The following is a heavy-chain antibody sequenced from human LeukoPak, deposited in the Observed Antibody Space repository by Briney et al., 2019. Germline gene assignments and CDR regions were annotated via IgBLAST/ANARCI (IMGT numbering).Heavy chain of an antibody. Sequence: GGSLRLSCAASGFTFSSYAMHWVRQAPGKGLEWVAVISYDGSNKYYADSVKGRFTISRDNSKNTLYLQMNSLRAEDTAVYYCAKQLRNRGRTNGVWGDYFDYWGQGTLVTVSS. CDR2: ISYDGSNK. J-gene: IGHJ4*02. CDR1: GFTFSSYA. CDR3: AKQLRNRGRTNGVWGDYFDY. D-gene: IGHD2-8*01. V-gene: IGHV3-30*18.